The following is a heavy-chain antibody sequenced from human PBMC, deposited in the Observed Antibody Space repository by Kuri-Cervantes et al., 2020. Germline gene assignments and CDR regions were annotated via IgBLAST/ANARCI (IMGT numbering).Heavy chain of an antibody. CDR3: ARSPRLDY. CDR1: GFTFSSYW. V-gene: IGHV3-7*01. Sequence: RRSLRLSCAASGFTFSSYWMSWVRQAPGKGLEWVANIKQDGNEKYYVDSVKGRFTISRDNAKNSLFLQMNSLRAEDTAAYYCARSPRLDYWGQGTLVTVSS. J-gene: IGHJ4*02. CDR2: IKQDGNEK.